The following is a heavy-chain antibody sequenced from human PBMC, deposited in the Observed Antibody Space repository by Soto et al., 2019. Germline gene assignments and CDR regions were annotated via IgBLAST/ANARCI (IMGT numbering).Heavy chain of an antibody. CDR3: ARGAPSDRYCTAGRCYADPCDD. D-gene: IGHD2-15*01. CDR1: GFSVSSNY. V-gene: IGHV3-53*04. CDR2: MYSGGAT. Sequence: EVQLVESGGGLAQPGGSLRLSCTASGFSVSSNYMSWIRQAPGKGLEWVSVMYSGGATHYSDSVKGRFSISRDNPQNRLVLQMNSLRLEDTAVYYGARGAPSDRYCTAGRCYADPCDDWGQGTLVIVSS. J-gene: IGHJ4*02.